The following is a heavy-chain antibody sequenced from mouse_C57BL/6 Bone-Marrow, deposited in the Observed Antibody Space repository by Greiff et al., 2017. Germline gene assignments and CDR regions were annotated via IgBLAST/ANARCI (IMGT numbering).Heavy chain of an antibody. V-gene: IGHV1-69*01. J-gene: IGHJ3*01. Sequence: VQLQQSGAELVMPGASVKLSCKASGYTFTSYWMHWVKQRPGQGLEWIGEIDPSDSYTNYNQKFKGKSTLTVDKSSSTAYMQLSSLTSEDSAVYYCARGRGWFAYWGQGTLVTVSA. CDR3: ARGRGWFAY. CDR2: IDPSDSYT. CDR1: GYTFTSYW.